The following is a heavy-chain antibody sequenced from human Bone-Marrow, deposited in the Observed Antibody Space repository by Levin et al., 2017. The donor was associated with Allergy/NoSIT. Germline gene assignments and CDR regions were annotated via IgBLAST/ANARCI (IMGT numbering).Heavy chain of an antibody. V-gene: IGHV3-30-3*01. J-gene: IGHJ5*02. CDR3: AGHLGRKEHWLRPGWFDP. Sequence: GESLKISCAASGFIFSDHVMHWVRQTPGKGLEWLTVISSDGGNTYYTDSVKGRFTISRDNSKSTLFLQMNSLKPEDTGIYYCAGHLGRKEHWLRPGWFDPWGQGTLVTVSS. CDR1: GFIFSDHV. D-gene: IGHD6-19*01. CDR2: ISSDGGNT.